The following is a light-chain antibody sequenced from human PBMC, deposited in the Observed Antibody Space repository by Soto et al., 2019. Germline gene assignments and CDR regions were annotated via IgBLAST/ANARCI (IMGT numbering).Light chain of an antibody. J-gene: IGKJ1*01. CDR3: QQYNNWPRT. V-gene: IGKV3-15*01. Sequence: ILMTQSPSTLAVSPGEGATLSCRASQSVGSNLAWYQQKPGQAPRLLIYGASTRATGIPARFSGSGSGTEFTLTISSLQSEDFEVYYCQQYNNWPRTFGQGTKVDIK. CDR2: GAS. CDR1: QSVGSN.